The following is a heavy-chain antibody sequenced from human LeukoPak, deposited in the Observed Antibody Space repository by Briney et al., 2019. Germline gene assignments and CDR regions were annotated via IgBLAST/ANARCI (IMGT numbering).Heavy chain of an antibody. J-gene: IGHJ4*02. CDR3: ARSTSNYFDY. Sequence: GGSLRLPCAASGFTFNNYELSWVRQAPGKGLEWVSYISSSGRTKYYADSVKGRFTISRDNAKNSLYLQMNTLRAEDTAVYYCARSTSNYFDYWGQGTLVTVSS. CDR1: GFTFNNYE. CDR2: ISSSGRTK. V-gene: IGHV3-48*03.